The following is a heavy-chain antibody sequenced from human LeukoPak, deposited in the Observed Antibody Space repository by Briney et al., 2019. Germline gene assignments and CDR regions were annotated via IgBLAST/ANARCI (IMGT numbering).Heavy chain of an antibody. V-gene: IGHV4-59*01. J-gene: IGHJ5*02. CDR1: GGSISSDY. CDR3: AREDGDYDSRVWFDP. CDR2: IYYSGST. Sequence: PSETPSLTCTVSGGSISSDYWSWIRQPPGKGLEWIGYIYYSGSTTYNPSLKSRVTISVDRSKNQFSLKLKSVTAADTAVYYCAREDGDYDSRVWFDPWGQGTLVTVSS. D-gene: IGHD5-12*01.